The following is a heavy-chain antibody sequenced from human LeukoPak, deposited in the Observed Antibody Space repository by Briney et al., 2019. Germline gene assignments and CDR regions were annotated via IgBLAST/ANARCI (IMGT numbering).Heavy chain of an antibody. J-gene: IGHJ6*03. D-gene: IGHD3-10*01. CDR2: MNHGGST. Sequence: SETLSLTCAVYGGSFSGYYWNWIRQPPGKGLEWIGEMNHGGSTNYNPSLKSRVTISVDTSKNQFSLKLRSVTAADTAVYYCARRFGRKFGERFYYYHYMDVWGKGTTVTISS. CDR3: ARRFGRKFGERFYYYHYMDV. CDR1: GGSFSGYY. V-gene: IGHV4-34*01.